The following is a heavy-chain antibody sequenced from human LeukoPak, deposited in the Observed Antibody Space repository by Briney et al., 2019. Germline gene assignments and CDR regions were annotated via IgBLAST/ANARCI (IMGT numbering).Heavy chain of an antibody. CDR2: LSTSGST. CDR3: QKTAYEILTGYQWFDP. Sequence: SETLSLTCTGSGRSISSYYWSWIRQPAGKVLEWIGRLSTSGSTNYNPSLNSRVTLSVNTSKNQFCLKPGCVTGADPSFFFKQKTAYEILTGYQWFDPWGQGTLVTVSS. V-gene: IGHV4-4*07. J-gene: IGHJ5*02. D-gene: IGHD3-9*01. CDR1: GRSISSYY.